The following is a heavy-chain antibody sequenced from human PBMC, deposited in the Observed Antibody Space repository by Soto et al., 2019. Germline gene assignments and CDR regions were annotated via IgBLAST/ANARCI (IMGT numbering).Heavy chain of an antibody. CDR3: ARDGSYYDVLTEHYFDV. V-gene: IGHV3-30*04. Sequence: QVQLVESGGGVVQPGRSLRLSCAASGFTFSSYAMHWVRQAPGKGLEWVAVISDDGTNKDYADSVKGRFTISRDKSKSMLDLQMDSLRPEDTAVYYCARDGSYYDVLTEHYFDVWGQGTLVSVSA. CDR1: GFTFSSYA. CDR2: ISDDGTNK. J-gene: IGHJ4*02. D-gene: IGHD3-9*01.